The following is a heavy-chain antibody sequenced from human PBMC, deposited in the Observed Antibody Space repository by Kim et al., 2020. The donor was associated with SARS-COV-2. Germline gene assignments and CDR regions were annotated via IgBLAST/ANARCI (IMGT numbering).Heavy chain of an antibody. Sequence: DSGKGRFTISRDNSKNTLYLQMNSRRAEDTAVYYCAKERTTGFGGYGMDVWGQGTTVTVSS. CDR3: AKERTTGFGGYGMDV. V-gene: IGHV3-23*03. D-gene: IGHD1-7*01. J-gene: IGHJ6*02.